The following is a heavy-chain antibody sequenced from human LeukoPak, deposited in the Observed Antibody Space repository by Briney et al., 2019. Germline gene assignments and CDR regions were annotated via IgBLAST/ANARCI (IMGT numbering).Heavy chain of an antibody. D-gene: IGHD6-13*01. CDR2: MNPNSGNT. V-gene: IGHV1-8*01. J-gene: IGHJ4*02. CDR3: ARVQQLALLFSKQHFDY. Sequence: ASVKVSCKASGYTFTSYDINWVRQATGQGLEWMGWMNPNSGNTGYAQKFQGRVTMTRNTSISTAYMELSSLRSEDTAVYYCARVQQLALLFSKQHFDYWGQGTLVTVSS. CDR1: GYTFTSYD.